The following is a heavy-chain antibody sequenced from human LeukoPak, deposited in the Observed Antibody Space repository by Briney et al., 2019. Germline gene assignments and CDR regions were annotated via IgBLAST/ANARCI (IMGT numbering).Heavy chain of an antibody. V-gene: IGHV4-30-2*01. CDR2: IYHSGST. J-gene: IGHJ5*02. D-gene: IGHD6-13*01. CDR1: GGSISSGGYY. Sequence: SQTLSLTCTVSGGSISSGGYYWSWIRQPPGKGLEWIGYIYHSGSTYYNPSLKSRVTISVDRSKNQFSLKLSSVTAADTAVYYCARGAISSSWYVKNWFDPWGQGTLVTVSS. CDR3: ARGAISSSWYVKNWFDP.